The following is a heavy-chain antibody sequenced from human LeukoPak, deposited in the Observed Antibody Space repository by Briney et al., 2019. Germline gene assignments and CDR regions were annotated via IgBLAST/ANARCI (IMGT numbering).Heavy chain of an antibody. D-gene: IGHD6-13*01. Sequence: GGSLRLSCAASGFTFSSYAMSWVSQAPGKGLEWVSAISGSGGSTYYADSVKGRFTISRDNSKNTLYLQMNSLRAEDTAVYYCAKAPLFIAAPGWFDPWGQGTLVTVSS. CDR2: ISGSGGST. CDR3: AKAPLFIAAPGWFDP. J-gene: IGHJ5*02. V-gene: IGHV3-23*01. CDR1: GFTFSSYA.